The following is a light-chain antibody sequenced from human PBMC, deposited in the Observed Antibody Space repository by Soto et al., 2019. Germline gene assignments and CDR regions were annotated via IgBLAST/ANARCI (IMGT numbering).Light chain of an antibody. J-gene: IGKJ1*01. CDR3: QQYGSSPPT. CDR2: GAS. CDR1: QSVNSNY. Sequence: EIVLTQSPGTLSLSPGERATLSCRASQSVNSNYLAWYRRKPGQAPSLLIYGASTRATGIPGRFSGSGSGTDFATTITRLEPEDFAVYYCQQYGSSPPTFGQGTKVEIK. V-gene: IGKV3-20*01.